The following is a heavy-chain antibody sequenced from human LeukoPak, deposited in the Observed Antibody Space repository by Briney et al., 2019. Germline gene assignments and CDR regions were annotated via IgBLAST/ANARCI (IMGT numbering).Heavy chain of an antibody. CDR3: AREGSSIVGATGYYYYYMDV. J-gene: IGHJ6*03. D-gene: IGHD1-26*01. CDR1: GYTFTGYY. V-gene: IGHV1-2*02. Sequence: ASVKVSCKASGYTFTGYYMHWVRQAPGQGLEWMGWINPNSGGTNYAQKFQGRVTMTRDTSISTAYMELSRLRSDDTAVYYCAREGSSIVGATGYYYYYMDVWGKGNTVTISS. CDR2: INPNSGGT.